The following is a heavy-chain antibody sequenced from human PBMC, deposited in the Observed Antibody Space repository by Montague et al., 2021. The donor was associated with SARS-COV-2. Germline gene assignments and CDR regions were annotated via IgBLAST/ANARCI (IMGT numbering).Heavy chain of an antibody. V-gene: IGHV6-1*01. J-gene: IGHJ4*02. Sequence: CAISRDSVSSNSAAWNWIRQSPSRGLEWLGRTYYRSKWYNDYAVSVKSRITIDPDTSKNQFSLQLNSVTPEDTAVYYCARGGSWLYYFDYWGQGTLVTVSS. CDR3: ARGGSWLYYFDY. D-gene: IGHD6-13*01. CDR2: TYYRSKWYN. CDR1: RDSVSSNSAA.